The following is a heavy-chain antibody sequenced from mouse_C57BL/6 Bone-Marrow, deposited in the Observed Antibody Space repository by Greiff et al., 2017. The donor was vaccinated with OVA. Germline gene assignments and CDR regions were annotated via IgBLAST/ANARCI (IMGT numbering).Heavy chain of an antibody. CDR2: IDPENGDT. V-gene: IGHV14-4*01. D-gene: IGHD1-1*01. CDR1: GSNIKDDY. CDR3: TARYCYGSSRCWYFDV. J-gene: IGHJ1*03. Sequence: VQLQQSGAELVRPGASVKLSCTASGSNIKDDYMNWVKQRPEQGLEWIGLIDPENGDTEYASKFQGKATIPSDTSSNTAYLQLSSLTSEDTAVYYCTARYCYGSSRCWYFDVWGTGTAVTVTS.